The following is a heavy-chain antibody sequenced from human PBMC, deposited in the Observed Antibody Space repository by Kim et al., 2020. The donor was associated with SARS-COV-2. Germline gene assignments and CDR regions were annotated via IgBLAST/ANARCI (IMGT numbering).Heavy chain of an antibody. CDR2: ISAYNGNT. J-gene: IGHJ4*02. V-gene: IGHV1-18*01. CDR1: GYTFTSYG. D-gene: IGHD1-26*01. CDR3: ARVQAGSPLYSGSYIDY. Sequence: ASVKVSCKASGYTFTSYGISWVRQAPGQGLEWMGWISAYNGNTNYAQKLQGRVTMTTDTSTSTAYMELRSLRSDDTAVYYCARVQAGSPLYSGSYIDYWGQGTLVTVSS.